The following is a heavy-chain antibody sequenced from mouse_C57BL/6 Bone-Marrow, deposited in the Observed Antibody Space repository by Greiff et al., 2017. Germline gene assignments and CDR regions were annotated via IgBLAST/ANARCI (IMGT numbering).Heavy chain of an antibody. CDR2: INPSSGYT. V-gene: IGHV1-7*01. Sequence: VQVVESGAELAKPGASVKLSCKASGYTFTSYWMHWVKQRPGQGLEWIGYINPSSGYTKYNQKFKDKATLTADKASSTAYMQLSSLTYEDSAVYYCAWYGLWFAYWGQGTLVTVSA. D-gene: IGHD2-10*02. CDR1: GYTFTSYW. CDR3: AWYGLWFAY. J-gene: IGHJ3*01.